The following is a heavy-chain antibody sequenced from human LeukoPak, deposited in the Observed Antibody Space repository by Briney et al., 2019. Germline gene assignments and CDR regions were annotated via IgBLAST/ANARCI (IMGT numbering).Heavy chain of an antibody. V-gene: IGHV4-4*02. CDR3: ARLYDY. J-gene: IGHJ4*02. Sequence: SGTLSLTCAVSGTSISNSIWWSWVRPPPGKGLEWIGSIYYSGSTYYNPSLKSRVTISVDTSKNQFSLKLSSVTAADTAVYYCARLYDYWGQGTLVTVSS. CDR1: GTSISNSIW. CDR2: IYYSGST.